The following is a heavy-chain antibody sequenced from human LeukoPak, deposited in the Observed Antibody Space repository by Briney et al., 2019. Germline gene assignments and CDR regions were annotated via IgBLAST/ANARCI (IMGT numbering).Heavy chain of an antibody. D-gene: IGHD3-10*01. V-gene: IGHV3-7*01. CDR1: GITFSNSW. CDR3: ARGGGSGSYYKRELDY. Sequence: GGSLRLSCAASGITFSNSWMCWVRQAPGKGLEWVANIKQDGSEKYYVNSVKGRFTISRDNAKNSLYLQMNSLRAEDTAVYYCARGGGSGSYYKRELDYWGQGTLVTVSS. J-gene: IGHJ4*02. CDR2: IKQDGSEK.